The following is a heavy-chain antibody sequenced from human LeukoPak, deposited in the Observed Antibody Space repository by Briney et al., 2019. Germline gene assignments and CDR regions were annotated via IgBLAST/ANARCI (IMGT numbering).Heavy chain of an antibody. CDR2: IIPIFGTA. D-gene: IGHD5-18*01. Sequence: ASVKVSCKASGGTFSNYAISWVRQAPGQGLEWMGGIIPIFGTANYAQKFRGRVTITADKSTRTAYMELSSLRSEDTAVYYCARAPYVDTAMVGAFDIWGQGTMVTVSS. V-gene: IGHV1-69*06. CDR1: GGTFSNYA. CDR3: ARAPYVDTAMVGAFDI. J-gene: IGHJ3*02.